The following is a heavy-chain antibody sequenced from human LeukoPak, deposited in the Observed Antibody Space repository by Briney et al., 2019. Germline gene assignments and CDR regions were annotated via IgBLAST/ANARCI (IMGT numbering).Heavy chain of an antibody. J-gene: IGHJ4*02. Sequence: MTSETLSLTCAVSGGSISSSNWWSWVRQPPGKGLEWIGEIYHSGSTYYNPSLKSRVTISVDTSKNQFSLKLSSVTAADTAVYYCARDPTRPYYDVFSGPPGSFDYWGQGTLVTVSS. CDR1: GGSISSSNW. CDR2: IYHSGST. CDR3: ARDPTRPYYDVFSGPPGSFDY. V-gene: IGHV4-4*02. D-gene: IGHD3-3*01.